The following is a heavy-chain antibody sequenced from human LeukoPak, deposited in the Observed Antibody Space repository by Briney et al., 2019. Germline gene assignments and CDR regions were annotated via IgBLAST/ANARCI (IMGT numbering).Heavy chain of an antibody. CDR3: ARHAGGIATGTRPFDY. V-gene: IGHV4-39*01. CDR2: TYYSGST. CDR1: GASFSSSSYY. Sequence: ASETLSLTCTVSGASFSSSSYYWGWLRQPPGKGREWIVSTYYSGSTYYSPSLKSRVTMSVDTSKNQFSLKLSSVTAADTAVYYCARHAGGIATGTRPFDYWGQGTLVTGSP. J-gene: IGHJ4*02. D-gene: IGHD6-13*01.